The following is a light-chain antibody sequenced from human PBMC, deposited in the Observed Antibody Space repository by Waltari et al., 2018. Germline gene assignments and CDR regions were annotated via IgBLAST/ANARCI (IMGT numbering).Light chain of an antibody. J-gene: IGKJ2*01. CDR2: AAS. CDR1: QNIGGR. V-gene: IGKV1-39*01. Sequence: DIQMTQSTSSLSAAVGDRVTITCRASQNIGGRVNWYQQRPGKAPKLLIHAASTLQSGVPPRFSGSGSGTEFTLTIKSLQPEDSSIYYCHQSYSVPRTFGQGTKLDIK. CDR3: HQSYSVPRT.